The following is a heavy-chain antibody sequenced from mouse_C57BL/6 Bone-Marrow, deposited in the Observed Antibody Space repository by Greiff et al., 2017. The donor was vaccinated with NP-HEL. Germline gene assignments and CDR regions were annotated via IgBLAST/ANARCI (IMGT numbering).Heavy chain of an antibody. CDR3: AILQLGPYYFDY. D-gene: IGHD4-1*02. CDR2: LYPGSGST. V-gene: IGHV1-55*01. CDR1: GYTFTSYW. Sequence: VKLQQPGAELVKPGASVKMSCKASGYTFTSYWITWVKQRPGQGLEWIGDLYPGSGSTNYNEKFKSKATLTVDTSSSTAYMQLSSLTSEDSAVYYCAILQLGPYYFDYWGQGTTLTVSS. J-gene: IGHJ2*01.